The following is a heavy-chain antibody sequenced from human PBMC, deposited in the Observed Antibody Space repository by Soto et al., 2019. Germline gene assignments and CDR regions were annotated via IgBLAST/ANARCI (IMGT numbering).Heavy chain of an antibody. Sequence: GGSRRRSCAASGFTFSGYVMNWVRQAPGKGLELVSSISGLSSFIYYADSVKGRFTVSRDNAKNSLFVQMNSLTAEDTAVYYCARDPQQRLADSYYYGMDVWGQGTTVTVSS. CDR1: GFTFSGYV. CDR3: ARDPQQRLADSYYYGMDV. CDR2: ISGLSSFI. V-gene: IGHV3-21*06. D-gene: IGHD6-25*01. J-gene: IGHJ6*02.